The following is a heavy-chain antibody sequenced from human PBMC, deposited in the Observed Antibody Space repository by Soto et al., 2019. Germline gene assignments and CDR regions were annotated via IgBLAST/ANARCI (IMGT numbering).Heavy chain of an antibody. D-gene: IGHD3-22*01. Sequence: GASVKVSCKASGYTFTRSGISWVRQAPGQGPEWMGWISSYNGDTNYAQKLQGRVTMTTDTSTSTAYMELRSLRSDDTAVYYCARVKGSGYHNWFDPWGQGTLVTVSS. CDR2: ISSYNGDT. J-gene: IGHJ5*02. CDR1: GYTFTRSG. V-gene: IGHV1-18*01. CDR3: ARVKGSGYHNWFDP.